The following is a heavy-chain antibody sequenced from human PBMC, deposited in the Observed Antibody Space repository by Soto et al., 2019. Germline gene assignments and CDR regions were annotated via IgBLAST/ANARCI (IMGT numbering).Heavy chain of an antibody. J-gene: IGHJ4*02. CDR2: FSDHNWKK. CDR1: GYTFTSYG. Sequence: QVQLVQPGAEVKKPGSSVKVSCKASGYTFTSYGISWVRQAPGEGLEWMGWFSDHNWKKKYEKKIQGRVTMTTDTATSTADTELEGLTSDDTAMYYCAREPDDFDSWGQGTLVTVSS. CDR3: AREPDDFDS. V-gene: IGHV1-18*01.